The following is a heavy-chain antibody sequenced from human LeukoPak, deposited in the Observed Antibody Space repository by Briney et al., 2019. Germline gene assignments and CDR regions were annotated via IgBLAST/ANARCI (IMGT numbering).Heavy chain of an antibody. D-gene: IGHD3-10*01. Sequence: GGSLRLSCAASGFTVSSNYMSWVRQAPGKGLEWVSVIYSGGGTYYSDSVKGRFTISRDNSKNTLYLQMNSLRAEDTAVYYCAGGSGFRTFFGYWGQGTLVTVSS. V-gene: IGHV3-66*01. CDR3: AGGSGFRTFFGY. J-gene: IGHJ4*02. CDR1: GFTVSSNY. CDR2: IYSGGGT.